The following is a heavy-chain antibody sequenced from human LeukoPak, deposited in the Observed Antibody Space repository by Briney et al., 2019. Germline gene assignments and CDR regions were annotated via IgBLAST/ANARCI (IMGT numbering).Heavy chain of an antibody. CDR1: GGSISSYY. CDR3: ARDDVVGAIPYYYYGMDV. D-gene: IGHD1-26*01. Sequence: SETLSLTCTVSGGSISSYYWSWIRQPAGKGLEWIGRIYTSGSTNYNPSLKSRVTMSVDTSRNQFSLKLSSVTAADTAVYYCARDDVVGAIPYYYYGMDVWGQGTTVTVSS. CDR2: IYTSGST. V-gene: IGHV4-4*07. J-gene: IGHJ6*02.